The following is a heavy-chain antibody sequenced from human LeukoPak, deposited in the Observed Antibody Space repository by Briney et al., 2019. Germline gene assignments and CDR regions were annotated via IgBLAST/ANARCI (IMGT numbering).Heavy chain of an antibody. J-gene: IGHJ3*02. Sequence: SETLSLTCTVSGGSMRSYYWSWIRQTPGKGLEWIVDIYHSGDTHCNPSLKSRITMSVDTSQNQFSLKLSSVSAADTAVYYFVRPDSNDYYGALRFEIWGQRTMVTVSS. V-gene: IGHV4-59*08. CDR1: GGSMRSYY. CDR2: IYHSGDT. D-gene: IGHD3-22*01. CDR3: VRPDSNDYYGALRFEI.